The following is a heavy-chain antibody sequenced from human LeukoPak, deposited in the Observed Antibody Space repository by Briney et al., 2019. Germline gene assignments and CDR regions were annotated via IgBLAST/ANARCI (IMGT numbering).Heavy chain of an antibody. J-gene: IGHJ4*02. CDR1: GYTFSDFY. V-gene: IGHV1-2*02. CDR2: ITPKSGDT. CDR3: ARVRLADERAWAY. Sequence: ASVKVSCKASGYTFSDFYIHWVRQAPGQGLQYVGWITPKSGDTYSPQRFQGRVTMTRDASISTAYMELSSLRSDDTAVYFCARVRLADERAWAYWGQGTLVTVSS. D-gene: IGHD3-3*02.